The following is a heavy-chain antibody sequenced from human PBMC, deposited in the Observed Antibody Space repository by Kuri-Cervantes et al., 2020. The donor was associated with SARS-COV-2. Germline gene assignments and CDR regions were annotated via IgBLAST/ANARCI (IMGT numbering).Heavy chain of an antibody. V-gene: IGHV3-74*01. D-gene: IGHD6-19*01. Sequence: GGSLRLSCAASGFTFSSYWMHWVRQAPGKGLVWVSRINSDGSSTSYADSVKGRFTISRDNAKNTLYLQMNSLRAEDTAVYYCARDPDSSGWYAGDAFDIWDQGTMVTVSS. CDR2: INSDGSST. CDR1: GFTFSSYW. J-gene: IGHJ3*02. CDR3: ARDPDSSGWYAGDAFDI.